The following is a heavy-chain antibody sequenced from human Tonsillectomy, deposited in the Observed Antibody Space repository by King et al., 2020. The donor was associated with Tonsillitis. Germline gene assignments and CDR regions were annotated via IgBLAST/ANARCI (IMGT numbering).Heavy chain of an antibody. Sequence: LQLQESGPGLVKPSETLSLTCTVSGGSISSYYWSWIRQPAGKGLEWIGRIYTSGSTNYNPSLKSRVTMSVDTSKIQFSLKLSSVTAADTAVYYCARDHDWNDVVYFDYWGQGTLVTVSS. J-gene: IGHJ4*02. CDR2: IYTSGST. CDR3: ARDHDWNDVVYFDY. CDR1: GGSISSYY. V-gene: IGHV4-4*07. D-gene: IGHD1-1*01.